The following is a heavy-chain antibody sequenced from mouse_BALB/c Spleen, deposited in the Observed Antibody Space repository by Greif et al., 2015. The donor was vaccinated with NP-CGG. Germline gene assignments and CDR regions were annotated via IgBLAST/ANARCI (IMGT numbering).Heavy chain of an antibody. V-gene: IGHV7-1*02. D-gene: IGHD2-2*01. CDR2: SRNKANDYTT. Sequence: EVKLEESGGGLVQPGGSLRLSCATSGFTFSDFYMGWVRQPPGKRLEWIAASRNKANDYTTEYSASVKGRFIVSRDTSQSILYLQMNALRAEDTAIYYCARDDGYYWYFDVWGAGTTVTVSS. CDR3: ARDDGYYWYFDV. CDR1: GFTFSDFY. J-gene: IGHJ1*01.